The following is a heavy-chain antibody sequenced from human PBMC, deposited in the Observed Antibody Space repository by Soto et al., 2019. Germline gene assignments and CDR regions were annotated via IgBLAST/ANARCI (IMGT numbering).Heavy chain of an antibody. J-gene: IGHJ6*02. CDR1: GGIFSSYA. CDR2: IIPIFGTA. Sequence: QVQLVQSGAEAKTPGSSVKVSCKASGGIFSSYAISWVRQAPGQGLEWMGGIIPIFGTANYAQKFQGRVTITADESTSTAYMGLSSLRSEDTAVYSCARDLGYVAAAGNRGGAYGMDVWGQGTTVTDSS. D-gene: IGHD6-13*01. V-gene: IGHV1-69*01. CDR3: ARDLGYVAAAGNRGGAYGMDV.